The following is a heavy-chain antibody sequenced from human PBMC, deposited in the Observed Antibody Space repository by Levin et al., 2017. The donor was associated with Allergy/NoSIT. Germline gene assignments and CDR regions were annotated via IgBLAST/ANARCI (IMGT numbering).Heavy chain of an antibody. CDR2: ISSTGSTI. Sequence: GGSLRLSCAASGFTFSSYEMNWVRRAPGKGLEWVSYISSTGSTIYSADSVKGRFTISRDNAKNSLYLHMNSLRAEDTAVYYCARQLGNFWSGYNSFDYWGQGTLVTVSS. D-gene: IGHD3-3*01. V-gene: IGHV3-48*03. J-gene: IGHJ4*02. CDR1: GFTFSSYE. CDR3: ARQLGNFWSGYNSFDY.